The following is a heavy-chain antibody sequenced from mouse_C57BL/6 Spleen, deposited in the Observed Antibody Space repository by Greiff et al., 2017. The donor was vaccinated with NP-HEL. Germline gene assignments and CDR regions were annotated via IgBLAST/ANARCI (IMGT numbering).Heavy chain of an antibody. J-gene: IGHJ2*01. CDR3: ARGVRDFDD. Sequence: LQQSGPGLVKPSQSLSLTCSVTGYSITSGYYWNWIRQFPGNKLEWMGYISYDGSNNYNPSLKNRISITRDTSKNQFFLKLNSVTTEDTATYYCARGVRDFDDWGQGTTLTVSS. D-gene: IGHD2-13*01. CDR2: ISYDGSN. V-gene: IGHV3-6*01. CDR1: GYSITSGYY.